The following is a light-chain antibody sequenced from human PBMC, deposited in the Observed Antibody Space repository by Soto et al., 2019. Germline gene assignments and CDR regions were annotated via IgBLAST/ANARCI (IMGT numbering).Light chain of an antibody. CDR3: QQYYSYPRT. CDR1: QGISSY. Sequence: AIRMTQSPSSFSASTGDRVTITCRASQGISSYLAWYQQKPGKAPKLLIYAASNLQSGVPSRFSGSGSGTNFTRTISCLHSEDFATYYCQQYYSYPRTFGQGTKVEIK. CDR2: AAS. V-gene: IGKV1-8*01. J-gene: IGKJ1*01.